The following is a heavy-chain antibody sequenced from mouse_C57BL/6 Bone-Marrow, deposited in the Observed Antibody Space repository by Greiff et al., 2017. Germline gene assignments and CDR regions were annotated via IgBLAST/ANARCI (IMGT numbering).Heavy chain of an antibody. D-gene: IGHD2-12*01. Sequence: EVQLVESGEGLVKPGGSLKLSCAASGFTFSSYAMSWVRQTPEKRLEWVAYISSAGDYTNYADTVKGRFTISRDNARNTLYLQMSSLKSEDTAMYDCARWRVYDVDAMDYWGQGTSVTVSS. J-gene: IGHJ4*01. CDR2: ISSAGDYT. CDR1: GFTFSSYA. CDR3: ARWRVYDVDAMDY. V-gene: IGHV5S21*01.